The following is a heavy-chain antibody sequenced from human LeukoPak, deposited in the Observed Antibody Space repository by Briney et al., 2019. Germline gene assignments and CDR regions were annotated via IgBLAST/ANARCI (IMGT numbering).Heavy chain of an antibody. D-gene: IGHD3-22*01. Sequence: QSGGSLRLSCAASGFTFSSYGMHWVRQAPGKGLEWVAVISYDGSNKYYADSVKGRFTISRDNSKNTLYLQMNSLRAEDTAVYYCAKDGTPPLDYYDSSGGPEAFDIWGQGTMVTVSS. V-gene: IGHV3-30*18. CDR3: AKDGTPPLDYYDSSGGPEAFDI. CDR2: ISYDGSNK. J-gene: IGHJ3*02. CDR1: GFTFSSYG.